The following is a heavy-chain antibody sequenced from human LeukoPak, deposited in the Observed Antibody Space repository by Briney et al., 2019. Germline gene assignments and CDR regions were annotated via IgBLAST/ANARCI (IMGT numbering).Heavy chain of an antibody. D-gene: IGHD2-21*02. CDR1: GFTFSSYS. CDR2: ISSSSSTI. V-gene: IGHV3-48*01. CDR3: ARDRYLLFQKVGEHDAFDI. Sequence: GGSLRLSCAASGFTFSSYSMNWVRQAPGKGLEWVSYISSSSSTIYYADSVKGRFTISRDNAKNSLYLQMNSLRAEDTAVYYCARDRYLLFQKVGEHDAFDIWGQGTMVTVSS. J-gene: IGHJ3*02.